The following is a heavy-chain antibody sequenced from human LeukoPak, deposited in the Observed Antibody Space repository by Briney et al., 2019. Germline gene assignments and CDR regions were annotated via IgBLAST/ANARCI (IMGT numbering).Heavy chain of an antibody. CDR1: GDSMSSYY. Sequence: SETLSLTCTVSGDSMSSYYWSWIRQPPGKGLEWIGYVYYTGSTNQHPPLRSRVTISLDTSRNQFSLKLSSVIAADTAVYYCARRRARPEAFDIWGQGTTVTVSS. CDR3: ARRRARPEAFDI. CDR2: VYYTGST. J-gene: IGHJ3*02. V-gene: IGHV4-59*01. D-gene: IGHD6-6*01.